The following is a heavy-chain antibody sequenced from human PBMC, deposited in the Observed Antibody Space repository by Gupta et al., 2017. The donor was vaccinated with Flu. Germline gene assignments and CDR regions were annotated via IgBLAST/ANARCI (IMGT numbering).Heavy chain of an antibody. CDR3: ARDSRWSFDY. J-gene: IGHJ4*02. CDR2: ISPHDI. CDR1: GFTFSTYS. V-gene: IGHV3-48*02. Sequence: EVHMVESGGGLVQPGGSLRLSCAASGFTFSTYSMNWVRQAPGKGLEWIAYISPHDIYYTDPVKGRFTISRDNAKSSLYLQMNSLRDEDTAVYYCARDSRWSFDYWGQGTMVTVSS. D-gene: IGHD6-13*01.